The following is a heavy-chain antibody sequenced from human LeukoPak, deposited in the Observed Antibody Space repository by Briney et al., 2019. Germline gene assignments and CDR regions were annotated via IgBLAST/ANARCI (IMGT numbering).Heavy chain of an antibody. D-gene: IGHD3-9*01. V-gene: IGHV3-11*04. J-gene: IGHJ4*02. CDR1: GFTFSDYY. Sequence: GGSLRLSCAASGFTFSDYYMSWIRQAPGKGLEWVSYISSSGSTIYYADSVKGRFTISRDNAKNSLYLQMNSLRAEDTAVYYCARGPPERLRDILTGYYSYWGQGTLVTVSS. CDR2: ISSSGSTI. CDR3: ARGPPERLRDILTGYYSY.